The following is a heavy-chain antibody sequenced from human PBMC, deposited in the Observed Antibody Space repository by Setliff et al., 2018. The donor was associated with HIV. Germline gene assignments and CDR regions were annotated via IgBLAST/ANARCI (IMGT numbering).Heavy chain of an antibody. CDR3: AIGSPADCTRIICRQPLGY. D-gene: IGHD2-8*01. Sequence: ASVKVSCKASAYTFTDYYIHWVRQAPGQGLEWMGWFNPNNGSANYARKFQGRVTMTRDTSISTAYMELSRLKSDDTAVYYRAIGSPADCTRIICRQPLGYWGQGTLVTV. CDR2: FNPNNGSA. V-gene: IGHV1-2*02. CDR1: AYTFTDYY. J-gene: IGHJ4*02.